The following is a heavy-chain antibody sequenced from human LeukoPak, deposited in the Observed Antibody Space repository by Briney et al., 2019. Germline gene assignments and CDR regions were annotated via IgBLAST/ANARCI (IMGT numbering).Heavy chain of an antibody. Sequence: PSETLPLTCAVSGGSISSGGYSWSWIRQPPGKGLEWIGYIYHSGSTYYNPSLKSRVTISVDRSKNQFSLKLSSVTAADTAVYYCARAAASLTDYWGQGTLVTVSS. V-gene: IGHV4-30-2*01. D-gene: IGHD6-25*01. CDR2: IYHSGST. CDR1: GGSISSGGYS. J-gene: IGHJ4*02. CDR3: ARAAASLTDY.